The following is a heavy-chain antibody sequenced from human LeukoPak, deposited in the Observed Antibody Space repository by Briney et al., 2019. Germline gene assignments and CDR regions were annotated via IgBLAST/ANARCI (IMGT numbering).Heavy chain of an antibody. D-gene: IGHD1-1*01. Sequence: GVSLRLSCAASGFTFDDYAMHWVRQAPGKGLEWVSGISWNSGNIDYADSVKGRFTISRDNAKNSLYLQMNSLRAEAMALYNCAKGYGSNNWNYFDYWGQGTLVSVSS. V-gene: IGHV3-9*03. CDR1: GFTFDDYA. J-gene: IGHJ4*02. CDR2: ISWNSGNI. CDR3: AKGYGSNNWNYFDY.